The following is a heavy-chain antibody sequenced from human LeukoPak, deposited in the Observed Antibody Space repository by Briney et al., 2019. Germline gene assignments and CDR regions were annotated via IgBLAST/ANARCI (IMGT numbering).Heavy chain of an antibody. CDR1: GGSLSSYY. D-gene: IGHD1-1*01. Sequence: SETLSLTCTVSGGSLSSYYWSWIRQPAGQGLEWIGRIYTSGSTNYNPSLKSRVTMSVDTSKNQFSLKLSSVTAADTAVYYCARETGDYYYYYMDVWGKGTTVTVSS. J-gene: IGHJ6*03. V-gene: IGHV4-4*07. CDR3: ARETGDYYYYYMDV. CDR2: IYTSGST.